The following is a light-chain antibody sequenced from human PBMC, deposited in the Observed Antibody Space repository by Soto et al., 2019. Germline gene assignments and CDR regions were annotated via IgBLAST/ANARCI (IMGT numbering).Light chain of an antibody. CDR3: QSYDSSLSAYV. CDR1: SPNIGAGYD. J-gene: IGLJ1*01. V-gene: IGLV1-40*01. Sequence: QSVLTQPPSVSGAPGQRVTISCTGSSPNIGAGYDVHWYQLLPGTAPTLLIYGNNNRPSGVPDRFSGSKSGTSASLAITGLQAEDEADYYCQSYDSSLSAYVFGTGTKVTVL. CDR2: GNN.